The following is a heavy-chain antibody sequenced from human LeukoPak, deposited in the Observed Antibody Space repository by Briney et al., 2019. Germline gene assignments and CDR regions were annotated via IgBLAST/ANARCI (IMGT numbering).Heavy chain of an antibody. CDR3: ATVRQGTPRDFEY. D-gene: IGHD1-7*01. CDR1: GFTFSSYA. V-gene: IGHV3-23*01. Sequence: PGGSLRLSCAASGFTFSSYAMSWVRQAPGKGLEWVSSMSGGGGSTYHADSVKGRFTISRDISKNTLYLQMTSLRAEDTAVYFCATVRQGTPRDFEYWGQGTLVTVSS. CDR2: MSGGGGST. J-gene: IGHJ4*02.